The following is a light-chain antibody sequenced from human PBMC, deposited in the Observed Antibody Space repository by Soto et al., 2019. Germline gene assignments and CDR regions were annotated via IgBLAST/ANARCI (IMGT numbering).Light chain of an antibody. V-gene: IGLV1-47*01. CDR2: RNN. CDR1: SSNIGSNY. Sequence: QSVLTQPPSASGTPGQRVTISCSGSSSNIGSNYVYWYQQLPGTAPKLLIYRNNQRPSGVPARLSCSTSGASASLAISGLRSEDEADYYCAAWDDSLSGVVFGGGTKVTVL. CDR3: AAWDDSLSGVV. J-gene: IGLJ2*01.